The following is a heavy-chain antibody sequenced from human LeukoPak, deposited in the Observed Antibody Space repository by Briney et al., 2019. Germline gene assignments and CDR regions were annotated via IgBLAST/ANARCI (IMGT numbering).Heavy chain of an antibody. V-gene: IGHV4-34*01. CDR2: INNSGST. CDR3: ARAPPYFDY. J-gene: IGHJ4*02. Sequence: PSETLSLTCAVYGGSFSGYHWSWIRQPPGKGLEWIGEINNSGSTKYNPPLESRVTISVHTSKNQFSLKLSSVTAADTAVYYCARAPPYFDYWGQGTLVTVSS. CDR1: GGSFSGYH.